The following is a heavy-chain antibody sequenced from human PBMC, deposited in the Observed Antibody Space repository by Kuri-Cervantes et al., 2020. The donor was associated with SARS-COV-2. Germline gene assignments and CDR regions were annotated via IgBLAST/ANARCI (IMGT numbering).Heavy chain of an antibody. CDR3: ARGPLPYDILTGYPMDYYYYMDV. CDR2: INPNSGGT. CDR1: GYTFTGYY. Sequence: ASVKVSCKASGYTFTGYYMHWVRQAPGQGLEWMGWINPNSGGTNYAQKFQGRVTMTRDTSISTACMELSRLRSDDTAVYYCARGPLPYDILTGYPMDYYYYMDVWGKGTTVTVSS. J-gene: IGHJ6*03. D-gene: IGHD3-9*01. V-gene: IGHV1-2*02.